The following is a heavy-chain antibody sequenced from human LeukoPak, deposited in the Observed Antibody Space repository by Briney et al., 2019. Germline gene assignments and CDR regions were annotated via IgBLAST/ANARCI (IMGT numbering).Heavy chain of an antibody. CDR3: ARDWNDSTLRGY. CDR2: ISSSSSTI. D-gene: IGHD3-22*01. CDR1: GFTFSSYS. Sequence: GGSLRLSCAASGFTFSSYSMNWVRQAPGKGLEWVSYISSSSSTIYYADSVKGRFTISRDNSKNTLYLQMNSLRAEDAAVYYCARDWNDSTLRGYWGQGTLVTVSS. V-gene: IGHV3-48*01. J-gene: IGHJ4*02.